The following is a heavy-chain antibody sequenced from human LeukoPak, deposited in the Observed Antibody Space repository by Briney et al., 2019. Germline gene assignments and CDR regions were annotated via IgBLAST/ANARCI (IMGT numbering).Heavy chain of an antibody. D-gene: IGHD5-12*01. Sequence: GGSLRLSCAPSGFSLSSYAMSWVRQAPGKGLEWVSLIIASSGSTVYAASVKGRFTISRDNSKNTLYLQMNSLRAEDTAVYYCAKGAYDYVEIGYFDHWGQGTLVTVSS. V-gene: IGHV3-23*01. CDR2: IIASSGST. J-gene: IGHJ4*02. CDR1: GFSLSSYA. CDR3: AKGAYDYVEIGYFDH.